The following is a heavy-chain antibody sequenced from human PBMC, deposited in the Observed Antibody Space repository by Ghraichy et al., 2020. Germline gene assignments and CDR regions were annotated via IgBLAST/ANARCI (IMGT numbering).Heavy chain of an antibody. V-gene: IGHV4-34*01. CDR1: GGSFSGYY. J-gene: IGHJ6*02. CDR3: ARRLNYYYYGMDV. Sequence: SETLSLTCAVYGGSFSGYYWSWIHQPPGKGLEWIGEINHSGSTNYNPSLKSRVTISVDTSKNQFSLKLSSVTAADTAVYYCARRLNYYYYGMDVWGQGTTVTVSS. CDR2: INHSGST.